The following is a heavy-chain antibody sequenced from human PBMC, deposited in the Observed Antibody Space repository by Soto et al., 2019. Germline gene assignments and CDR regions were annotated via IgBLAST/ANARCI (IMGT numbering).Heavy chain of an antibody. CDR1: GGSFSGYY. CDR3: ARFMVRGVNYYYYYGMDV. Sequence: QVQLQQWGAGLLKPSETLSLTCAVYGGSFSGYYWSWIRQPPGTGLEWEWEINHSESTNYNPSLKCRVTISVDTPTHPFSLKLSSVTAADTAVYYCARFMVRGVNYYYYYGMDVWGQGTTVSVSS. D-gene: IGHD3-10*01. V-gene: IGHV4-34*01. CDR2: INHSEST. J-gene: IGHJ6*02.